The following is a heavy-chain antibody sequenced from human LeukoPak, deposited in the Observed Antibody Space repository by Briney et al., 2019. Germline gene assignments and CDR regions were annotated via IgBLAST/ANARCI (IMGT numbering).Heavy chain of an antibody. CDR1: GFTFSNYW. CDR2: IKTDGSST. V-gene: IGHV3-74*01. D-gene: IGHD6-13*01. J-gene: IGHJ4*02. Sequence: GGSLRLSCAASGFTFSNYWMHWVRQVPGKGLMWVSRIKTDGSSTSYADSVKGRFTISRDNAKNTLYLQMNSLRVEDTAVYYCARDFMYSITCAGCWGQGTLVTVSS. CDR3: ARDFMYSITCAGC.